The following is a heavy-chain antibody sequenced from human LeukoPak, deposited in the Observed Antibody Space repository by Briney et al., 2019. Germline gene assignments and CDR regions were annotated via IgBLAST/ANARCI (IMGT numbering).Heavy chain of an antibody. J-gene: IGHJ4*02. CDR2: MNPNSGNT. Sequence: ASVKVSCKASGYTFTSYDINWVRQATGQGLEWMGWMNPNSGNTGYAQKFQGRVTITRNTSISTAYMELSSLRSEDTAVYYCARGLTRPYDFWSGYYIGVDYWGQGTLVTVSS. CDR1: GYTFTSYD. CDR3: ARGLTRPYDFWSGYYIGVDY. V-gene: IGHV1-8*03. D-gene: IGHD3-3*01.